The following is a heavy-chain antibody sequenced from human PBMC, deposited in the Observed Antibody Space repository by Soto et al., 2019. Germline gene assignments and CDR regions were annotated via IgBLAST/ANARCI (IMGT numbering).Heavy chain of an antibody. J-gene: IGHJ3*01. CDR1: GCTFTGYY. V-gene: IGHV1-2*04. Sequence: ASLKVSCNSSGCTFTGYYMHCVRHARGRGGELSGWINPNSGGTNYAQKFQGWVTMTRDTSISTAYTELSRLRSDDTAVYYCARGGSGRQNTIFGVVKDAFDLWGQGTMVTVSS. CDR3: ARGGSGRQNTIFGVVKDAFDL. CDR2: INPNSGGT. D-gene: IGHD3-3*01.